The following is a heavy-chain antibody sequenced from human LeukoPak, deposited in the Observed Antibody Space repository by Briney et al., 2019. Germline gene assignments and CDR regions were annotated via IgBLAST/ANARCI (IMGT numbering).Heavy chain of an antibody. J-gene: IGHJ3*02. V-gene: IGHV3-23*01. CDR1: GFTFSSYA. D-gene: IGHD5-18*01. Sequence: PGGSLRLSCAASGFTFSSYAMNWVRQAPGKGLEWVSGISGSGGSTYYADSVKGRFTISRDNSKNTLYLQMNSLRDEDTAVYYCVKGSQRLHTFDIWGQGTMVTVSS. CDR2: ISGSGGST. CDR3: VKGSQRLHTFDI.